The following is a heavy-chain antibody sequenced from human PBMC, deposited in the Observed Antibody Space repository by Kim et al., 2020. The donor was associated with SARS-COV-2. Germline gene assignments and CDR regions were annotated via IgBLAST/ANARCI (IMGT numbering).Heavy chain of an antibody. J-gene: IGHJ5*02. CDR1: GGSFSGYY. Sequence: SETLSLTCAVYGGSFSGYYWSWIRQPPGKGLEWIGEINHSGSTNYNPSLKSRVTISVDTSKNQFSLKLSSVTAADTAVYYCARGGKTRTGTRGDNWFDPWGQGTLVTVSS. V-gene: IGHV4-34*01. D-gene: IGHD1-7*01. CDR3: ARGGKTRTGTRGDNWFDP. CDR2: INHSGST.